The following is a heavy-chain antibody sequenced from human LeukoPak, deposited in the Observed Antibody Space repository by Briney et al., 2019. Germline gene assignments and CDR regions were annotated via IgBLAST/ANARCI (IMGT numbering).Heavy chain of an antibody. D-gene: IGHD1-14*01. CDR3: AKTHLYFGRKFGY. CDR2: ISSGGDTK. J-gene: IGHJ4*02. CDR1: GFSFSDYY. Sequence: GGSLRLSCAASGFSFSDYYMTWIRQAPGKGLEWLAYISSGGDTKFYADSVKGRFTISRDNAKKSLFLGVNSLRAEDTAVYYCAKTHLYFGRKFGYWGQGTLVTVSS. V-gene: IGHV3-11*01.